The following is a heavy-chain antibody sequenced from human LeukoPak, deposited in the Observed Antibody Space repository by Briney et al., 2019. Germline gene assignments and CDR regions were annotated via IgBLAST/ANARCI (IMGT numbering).Heavy chain of an antibody. J-gene: IGHJ4*02. CDR1: GFTFSSYA. D-gene: IGHD7-27*01. V-gene: IGHV3-30-3*01. Sequence: PGGSLRLSCAASGFTFSSYAMHWVRQAPGKGLEWVSVISYDGSNKYYADSVKGRFTISRDNSKNTLYLQMNSLRAEDTAVYYCAVGGRLGIPTPLDYWGQGTLVTVSS. CDR2: ISYDGSNK. CDR3: AVGGRLGIPTPLDY.